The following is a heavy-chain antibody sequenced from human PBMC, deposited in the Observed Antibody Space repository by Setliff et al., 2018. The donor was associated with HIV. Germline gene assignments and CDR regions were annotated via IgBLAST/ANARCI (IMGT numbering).Heavy chain of an antibody. CDR2: VYPPDSET. J-gene: IGHJ4*02. Sequence: PGESLKISCQGFGYSFVSYWIGWVRHRPGKGLEWMAIVYPPDSETVYSPSFQGQVTISVDNSISTTFLQWSSLRASDAAIYHCARAHLGEDFWSGYTFDYWGQGTLVTVSS. CDR3: ARAHLGEDFWSGYTFDY. D-gene: IGHD3-3*01. V-gene: IGHV5-51*01. CDR1: GYSFVSYW.